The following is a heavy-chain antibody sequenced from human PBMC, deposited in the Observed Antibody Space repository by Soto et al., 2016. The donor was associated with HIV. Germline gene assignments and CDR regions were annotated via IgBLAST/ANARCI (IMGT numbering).Heavy chain of an antibody. CDR3: ARESRGRYFDWLLKPGWFDP. CDR1: GFTFDDYG. CDR2: INWNGGST. V-gene: IGHV3-20*04. D-gene: IGHD3-9*01. J-gene: IGHJ5*02. Sequence: EVQLVESGGGVVRPGGSLRLSCAASGFTFDDYGMSWVRQAPGKGLEWVSGINWNGGSTGYADSVKGRFTISRDNAKNSLYLQMNSLRAEDTALYYCARESRGRYFDWLLKPGWFDPWGQGTLVTVSS.